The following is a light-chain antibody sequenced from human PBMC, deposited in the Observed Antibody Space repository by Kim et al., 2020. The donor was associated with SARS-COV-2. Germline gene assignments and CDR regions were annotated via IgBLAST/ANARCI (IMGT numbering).Light chain of an antibody. CDR2: DVT. V-gene: IGLV2-11*01. CDR3: CSYAGSYTWV. J-gene: IGLJ3*02. CDR1: SSDVGGYNF. Sequence: GRSGTVPCTGASSDVGGYNFVSWNQQHPGKAPKLMIYDVTKRPSGVPDRFSGSKSGNTASLTISGLQAEDEADYYCCSYAGSYTWVFGGGTQLTVL.